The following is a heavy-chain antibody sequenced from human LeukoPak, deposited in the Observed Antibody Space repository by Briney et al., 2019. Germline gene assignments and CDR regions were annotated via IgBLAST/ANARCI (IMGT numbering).Heavy chain of an antibody. CDR3: ARDPYSGGYGAYYYYYMDV. D-gene: IGHD1-26*01. Sequence: GGSLRLSCAASGFTFSSYSMNWVRQTPGKGLEWVSSITSSSSHTYYADSVKGRYTISRDNAKNSLYLQMDSLRAEDTAVYYCARDPYSGGYGAYYYYYMDVWGKGTTVTISS. V-gene: IGHV3-21*01. J-gene: IGHJ6*03. CDR1: GFTFSSYS. CDR2: ITSSSSHT.